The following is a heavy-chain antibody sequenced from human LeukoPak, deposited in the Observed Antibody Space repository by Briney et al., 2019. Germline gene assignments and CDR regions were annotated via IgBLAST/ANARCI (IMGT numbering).Heavy chain of an antibody. V-gene: IGHV1-24*01. J-gene: IGHJ3*01. CDR3: ATEKYVDFWNGYAFDV. CDR2: FDPEHGET. CDR1: GYTLTKLS. Sequence: ASVKVSCKVSGYTLTKLSIHWVRQAPGKGLEWMGGFDPEHGETVYAQNFQGRVTMTEDTSTDTAYMELSSPRSEDTAVYYCATEKYVDFWNGYAFDVWGQGTMVTVSS. D-gene: IGHD3-3*01.